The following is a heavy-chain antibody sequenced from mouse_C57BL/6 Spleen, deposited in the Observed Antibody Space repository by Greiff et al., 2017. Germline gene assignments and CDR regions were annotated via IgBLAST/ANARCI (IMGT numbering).Heavy chain of an antibody. V-gene: IGHV1-18*01. CDR3: ARYDYDRYYAMDY. CDR1: GYTFTDYN. D-gene: IGHD2-4*01. CDR2: INPNNGGT. J-gene: IGHJ4*01. Sequence: EVMLVESGPELVKPGASVKIPCKASGYTFTDYNMDWVKQSHGKSLEWIGDINPNNGGTIYNQKFKGKATLTVDKSSSTAYMELRSLTSEDTAVYYCARYDYDRYYAMDYWGQGTSVTVSS.